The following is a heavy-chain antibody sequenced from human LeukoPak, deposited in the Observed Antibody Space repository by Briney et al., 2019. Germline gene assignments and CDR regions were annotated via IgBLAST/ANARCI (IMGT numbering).Heavy chain of an antibody. J-gene: IGHJ4*02. CDR2: ISAYNGNT. CDR1: GYTFTSYG. CDR3: ARVYDYVWGSYRPDYYFDY. Sequence: ASVKVSCKASGYTFTSYGISWVRQAPGQGLEWMGWISAYNGNTNYAQKLQGRVTMTTDTSTSTGYMELRSRRSDDTAVYYCARVYDYVWGSYRPDYYFDYWGQGTLVTVSS. D-gene: IGHD3-16*02. V-gene: IGHV1-18*01.